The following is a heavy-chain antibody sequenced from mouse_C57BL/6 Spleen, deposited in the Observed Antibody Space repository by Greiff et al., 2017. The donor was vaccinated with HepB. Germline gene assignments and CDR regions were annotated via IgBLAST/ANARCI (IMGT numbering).Heavy chain of an antibody. CDR2: IRLKSDNYAT. Sequence: EVKLVESGGGLVQPGGSMKLSCVASGFTFSNYWMNWVRQSPEKGLEWVAQIRLKSDNYATHYAESVKGRFTISRDDSKSSVYLQMNNLRAEDTGIYYCTGHPPDGYYRIDYYAMDYWGQGTSVTVSS. J-gene: IGHJ4*01. CDR1: GFTFSNYW. D-gene: IGHD2-3*01. CDR3: TGHPPDGYYRIDYYAMDY. V-gene: IGHV6-3*01.